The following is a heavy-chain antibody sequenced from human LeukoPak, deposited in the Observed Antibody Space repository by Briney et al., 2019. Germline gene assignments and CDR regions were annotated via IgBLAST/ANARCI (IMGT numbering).Heavy chain of an antibody. D-gene: IGHD4-17*01. CDR1: GGSFSSYA. CDR2: ILPIVNTA. Sequence: ASVKVTCKASGGSFSSYAISWVRQAPGQGLEWMGGILPIVNTADYAQKFQGRVTITADESTSTAYMDLSSLRSEDTAVYYCARLTIGDYGDRESGFDYWGQGTLVTVSS. J-gene: IGHJ4*02. V-gene: IGHV1-69*13. CDR3: ARLTIGDYGDRESGFDY.